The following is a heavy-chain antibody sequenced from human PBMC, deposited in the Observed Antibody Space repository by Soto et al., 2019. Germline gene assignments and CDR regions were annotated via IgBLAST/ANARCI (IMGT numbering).Heavy chain of an antibody. CDR2: ISSSSSYT. CDR1: GFTFSDYY. D-gene: IGHD3-22*01. V-gene: IGHV3-11*06. J-gene: IGHJ6*02. Sequence: GGSLRLSCAASGFTFSDYYMSWIRQAPGKGLEWVSYISSSSSYTNYADSVKGRFTISRDNAKNSLYLQMNSLRAEDTAVYYCARRLGDSSGWDDMGYYYGMDVWGQGTTVTVSS. CDR3: ARRLGDSSGWDDMGYYYGMDV.